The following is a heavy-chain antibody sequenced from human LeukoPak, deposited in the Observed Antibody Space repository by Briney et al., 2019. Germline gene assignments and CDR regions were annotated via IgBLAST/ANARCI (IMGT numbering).Heavy chain of an antibody. CDR2: ISGSGGST. D-gene: IGHD6-19*01. CDR1: GFTFSSYA. Sequence: GGSLRLSCAASGFTFSSYAMSWVRQAPGKGLEWVSAISGSGGSTYYADSVKGRFTISRDNAKNSLYLQMNSLRAEDTAVYYCARGVLAVAGTGNWGQGTLVTVSS. V-gene: IGHV3-23*01. CDR3: ARGVLAVAGTGN. J-gene: IGHJ4*02.